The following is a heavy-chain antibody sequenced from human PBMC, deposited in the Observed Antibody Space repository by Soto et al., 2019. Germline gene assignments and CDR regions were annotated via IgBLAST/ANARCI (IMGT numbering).Heavy chain of an antibody. CDR2: IYPGDSDT. CDR3: SRQDILTGYYTRENYYGMDV. CDR1: GYSFTSYW. J-gene: IGHJ6*02. D-gene: IGHD3-9*01. Sequence: GESLKISCKGSGYSFTSYWIGWVRQMPGKGLEWMGIIYPGDSDTRYSPSFKGQVTISADNSISTAYLQWSSLKASDTAMYYFSRQDILTGYYTRENYYGMDVWGQGTTVTVSS. V-gene: IGHV5-51*01.